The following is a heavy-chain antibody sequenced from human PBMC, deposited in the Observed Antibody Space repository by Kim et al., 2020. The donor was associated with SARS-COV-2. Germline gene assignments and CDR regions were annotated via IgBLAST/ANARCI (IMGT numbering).Heavy chain of an antibody. V-gene: IGHV4-34*01. CDR3: ARGPYSSGWFVWFDP. Sequence: SETLSLTCAVYGGSFSGYYWSWIRQPPGKGLEWIGEINHSGSTNYNPSLKSRVTISVDTSKNQFSLKLSSVTAADTAVYYCARGPYSSGWFVWFDPWGQGTLVTVSS. J-gene: IGHJ5*02. D-gene: IGHD6-19*01. CDR1: GGSFSGYY. CDR2: INHSGST.